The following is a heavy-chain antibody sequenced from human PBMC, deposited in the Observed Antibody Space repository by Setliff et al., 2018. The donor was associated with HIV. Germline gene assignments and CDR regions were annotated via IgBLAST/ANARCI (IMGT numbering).Heavy chain of an antibody. Sequence: PSETLSLTCTVSGGSISFGCYYWSWIRQPAGKGLEWIGRMHTSGSTSYSPSLKSRVTISIDTSKNQFSLELTSLIAADTAVYYCAREECTSWPRVHYWGQGALVT. CDR1: GGSISFGCYY. CDR2: MHTSGST. V-gene: IGHV4-61*02. D-gene: IGHD6-13*01. CDR3: AREECTSWPRVHY. J-gene: IGHJ4*02.